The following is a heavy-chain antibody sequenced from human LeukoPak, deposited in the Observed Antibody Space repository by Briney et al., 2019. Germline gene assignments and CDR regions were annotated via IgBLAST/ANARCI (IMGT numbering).Heavy chain of an antibody. Sequence: ASVKVSCKASGYTFTGYYMHWVRQAPGQGLEWMGWINPNSGGTNYAQKFQGRVTMTRDTSISTAYMELSRLRSDDTAVYYCAKGDFWSGYYIPLFDYWGQGTLVTVSS. CDR1: GYTFTGYY. J-gene: IGHJ4*02. V-gene: IGHV1-2*02. CDR3: AKGDFWSGYYIPLFDY. D-gene: IGHD3-3*01. CDR2: INPNSGGT.